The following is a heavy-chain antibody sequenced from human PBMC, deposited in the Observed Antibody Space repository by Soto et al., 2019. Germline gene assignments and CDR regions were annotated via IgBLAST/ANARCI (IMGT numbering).Heavy chain of an antibody. J-gene: IGHJ6*03. V-gene: IGHV3-74*01. CDR1: GFTFSSSW. CDR2: VSGDGSNI. D-gene: IGHD3-10*01. Sequence: GGSLRLSCAASGFTFSSSWMHWVRQAPGKGLVWVSRVSGDGSNINYADSVKGRFTISRDNAKNTLYLQMNSLRAEDTAVYYCARDPRTYYYGSGSYYNAVALFPRRHMDGWGKGTTVSVSS. CDR3: ARDPRTYYYGSGSYYNAVALFPRRHMDG.